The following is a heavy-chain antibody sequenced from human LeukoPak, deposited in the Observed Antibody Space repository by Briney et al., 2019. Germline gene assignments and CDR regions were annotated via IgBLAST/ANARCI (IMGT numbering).Heavy chain of an antibody. D-gene: IGHD5-18*01. J-gene: IGHJ5*02. CDR2: IYYSGST. CDR3: ARLNTAMVKVPWFDP. Sequence: SETLSLTCTVSGGSISSYYWNWIRQPPGKGLEWIGYIYYSGSTNYNPSLKSRVTISVDTSKNQFSLKLSSVTAADTAVYYCARLNTAMVKVPWFDPWGQGTLVTVSS. V-gene: IGHV4-59*08. CDR1: GGSISSYY.